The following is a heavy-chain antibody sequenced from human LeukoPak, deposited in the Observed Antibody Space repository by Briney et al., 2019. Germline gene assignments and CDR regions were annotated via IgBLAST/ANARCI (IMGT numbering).Heavy chain of an antibody. D-gene: IGHD3-10*01. Sequence: PGGSLRLSCAASGFTFSSYAMSWVRQAPGKGLEWVSAISGSGGSTYYADSVKGRFTISRDNSKNTLYLQMNSLRAEDTAVYYCAKWGLGYYYGSGSYYFDYWGQGTLVTVSS. J-gene: IGHJ4*02. CDR2: ISGSGGST. CDR1: GFTFSSYA. V-gene: IGHV3-23*01. CDR3: AKWGLGYYYGSGSYYFDY.